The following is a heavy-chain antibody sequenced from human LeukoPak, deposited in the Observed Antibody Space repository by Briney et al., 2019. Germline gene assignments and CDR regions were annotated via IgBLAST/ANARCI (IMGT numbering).Heavy chain of an antibody. V-gene: IGHV5-51*01. CDR1: GYSFTSYW. CDR3: ARHQGYNYGYVDY. D-gene: IGHD5-18*01. Sequence: GESLKISCKGSGYSFTSYWIGWVRQMLGKGLEWMGIIYPGDSDTRYSPSFQGQVTISADKSINTAYLQWSSLKASDTAMYYCARHQGYNYGYVDYWGQGTLVTVSS. CDR2: IYPGDSDT. J-gene: IGHJ4*02.